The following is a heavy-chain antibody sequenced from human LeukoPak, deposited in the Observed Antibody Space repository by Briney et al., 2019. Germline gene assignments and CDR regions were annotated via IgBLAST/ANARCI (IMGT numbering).Heavy chain of an antibody. V-gene: IGHV3-30-3*01. D-gene: IGHD5-24*01. J-gene: IGHJ4*02. CDR2: ISYDGSNE. CDR3: ARGVRWLQLSYFDY. Sequence: GGSLRLSCAASGFTFSRYAMHWVRQAPGKGLEWVAVISYDGSNEYYADSVKGRFTISRDSSENTLYLQMNSLRVEDTAVYYCARGVRWLQLSYFDYWGQGTLVTVSS. CDR1: GFTFSRYA.